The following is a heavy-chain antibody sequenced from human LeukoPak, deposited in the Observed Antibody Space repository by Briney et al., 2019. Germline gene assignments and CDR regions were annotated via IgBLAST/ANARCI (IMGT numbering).Heavy chain of an antibody. CDR1: GFTFSSYS. D-gene: IGHD3-10*01. Sequence: GGSLRLSCAASGFTFSSYSMNWVRQAPGKGLEWVSSISSSSSHIYYADSVKGRFTISRDNAKNSLYLQMNSLRAEDTAVYYCVMKGSGSYYNAFDYWGQGTLVTVSS. V-gene: IGHV3-21*01. CDR3: VMKGSGSYYNAFDY. J-gene: IGHJ4*02. CDR2: ISSSSSHI.